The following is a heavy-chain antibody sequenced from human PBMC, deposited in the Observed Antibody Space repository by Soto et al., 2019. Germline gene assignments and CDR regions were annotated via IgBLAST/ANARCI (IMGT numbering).Heavy chain of an antibody. CDR1: GFTFGDYA. D-gene: IGHD3-3*01. CDR2: IRSKAYGGTT. J-gene: IGHJ3*02. Sequence: GGSLRLSCTASGFTFGDYAMSWFRQAPGKGLEWVGFIRSKAYGGTTEYAASVKGRFTISRDDSKSIAYLQMNSLKTEDTAVYYCTRDRTNVLRFLVRSGGNAFDIWGQGTMVTVSS. V-gene: IGHV3-49*03. CDR3: TRDRTNVLRFLVRSGGNAFDI.